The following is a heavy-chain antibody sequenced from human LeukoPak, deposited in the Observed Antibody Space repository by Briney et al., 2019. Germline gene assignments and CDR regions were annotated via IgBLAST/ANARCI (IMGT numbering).Heavy chain of an antibody. CDR1: GFTFSSYE. D-gene: IGHD4-17*01. V-gene: IGHV3-48*03. J-gene: IGHJ4*02. Sequence: GGSLRLSCAASGFTFSSYEMNWVRQAPGKGLEWVSYITGSGSTIHYADSVKGRFTISIDHAKNSLYLQMNSLRAEDTAVYYCARDEYIHGDLTNFDSWGQGTLVIVSS. CDR3: ARDEYIHGDLTNFDS. CDR2: ITGSGSTI.